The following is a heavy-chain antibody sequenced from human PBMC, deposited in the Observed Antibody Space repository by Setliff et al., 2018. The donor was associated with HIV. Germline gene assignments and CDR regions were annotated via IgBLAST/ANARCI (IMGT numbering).Heavy chain of an antibody. CDR1: GFTFSTYP. D-gene: IGHD5-18*01. CDR2: ISGSGGST. J-gene: IGHJ4*02. Sequence: GGSLRLSCAASGFTFSTYPMSWVRQAPGKGLEWVSGISGSGGSTYYADSVKGRFTISRDNAKNSLFLQMNSLRAEDTAVYYCASIELAAMVPVDYWGQGTLVTVSS. CDR3: ASIELAAMVPVDY. V-gene: IGHV3-23*01.